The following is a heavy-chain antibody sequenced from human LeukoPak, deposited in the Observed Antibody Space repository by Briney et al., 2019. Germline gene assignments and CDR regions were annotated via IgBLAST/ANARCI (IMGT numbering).Heavy chain of an antibody. J-gene: IGHJ4*02. D-gene: IGHD5-12*01. CDR3: AQHVDISKGFDY. V-gene: IGHV2-5*02. CDR1: GFSLINRVG. Sequence: SGPTLVKPTQTLTLTCTFSGFSLINRVGVGWIRQPPGKALEWLALIYWDDDKRYSPSLKRRLTITKDTSKNQVVLTMTNMDPVDTATYYCAQHVDISKGFDYWGQGTLVTVSS. CDR2: IYWDDDK.